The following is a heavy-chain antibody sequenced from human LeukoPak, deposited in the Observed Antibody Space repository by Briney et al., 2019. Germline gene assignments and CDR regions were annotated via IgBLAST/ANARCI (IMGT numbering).Heavy chain of an antibody. V-gene: IGHV3-21*01. CDR3: AGSCTTGVCYGDWYFDL. CDR1: GFTFSSYG. Sequence: PGGSLRLSCAASGFTFSSYGMSWVRQAPGKGLEWVSSVSGSSSNIQYADSVKGRFTISRDNAKKSLYLQMNSLRAEDTGVYYCAGSCTTGVCYGDWYFDLWGRGTPVTVSS. CDR2: VSGSSSNI. D-gene: IGHD2-8*01. J-gene: IGHJ2*01.